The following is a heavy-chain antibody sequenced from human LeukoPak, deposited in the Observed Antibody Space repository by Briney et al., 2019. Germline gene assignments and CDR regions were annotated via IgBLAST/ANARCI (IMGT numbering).Heavy chain of an antibody. CDR1: GFTFSSYA. Sequence: GRSLRLSCAAFGFTFSSYAMHWVRQAPGKGLEWVAVISYDGSNKYYADSVKGRFTISRDNSKNTLYLQMNSLRAEDTAVYYCAKDRDTAMVMLPADYWGQGTLVTVSS. J-gene: IGHJ4*02. CDR2: ISYDGSNK. D-gene: IGHD5-18*01. V-gene: IGHV3-30*04. CDR3: AKDRDTAMVMLPADY.